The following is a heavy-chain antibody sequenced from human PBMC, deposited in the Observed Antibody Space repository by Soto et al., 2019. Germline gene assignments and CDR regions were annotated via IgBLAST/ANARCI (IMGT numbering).Heavy chain of an antibody. Sequence: SETLSLTCPVSGGSIGSSSYYWGWIRQPPVKGLEWIGSIYYSGSTYYNPSLKSRVTISVDTSKNQFSLKLSSVTAADTAVYYCARGSVRGAARDWFDPWGQGTLVNVSS. V-gene: IGHV4-39*01. CDR2: IYYSGST. J-gene: IGHJ5*02. CDR3: ARGSVRGAARDWFDP. D-gene: IGHD3-10*01. CDR1: GGSIGSSSYY.